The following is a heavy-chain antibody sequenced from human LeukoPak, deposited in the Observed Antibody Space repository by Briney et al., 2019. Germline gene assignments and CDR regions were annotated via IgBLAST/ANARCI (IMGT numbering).Heavy chain of an antibody. CDR2: INHSGST. CDR1: GGSFSGYY. V-gene: IGHV4-34*01. CDR3: ASGRAAPRRVSQRGLGFSGLFY. J-gene: IGHJ4*02. Sequence: SETLSLTCAVYGGSFSGYYWSWIRQPPGKGLEWIGEINHSGSTNYNPSLKSRVTISVDTSKNQFSLKLSSVTAADTAVYYCASGRAAPRRVSQRGLGFSGLFYWGQGTLVTVSS. D-gene: IGHD2-2*03.